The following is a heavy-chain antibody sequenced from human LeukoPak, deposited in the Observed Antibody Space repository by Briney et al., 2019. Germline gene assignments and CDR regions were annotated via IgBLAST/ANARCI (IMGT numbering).Heavy chain of an antibody. V-gene: IGHV4-61*02. CDR3: ARGPPDFYNSGSYYNGYNWFDS. J-gene: IGHJ5*01. CDR2: IYSSGST. D-gene: IGHD3-10*01. CDR1: GGSISNGTSY. Sequence: SETLSLTCTVSGGSISNGTSYWTWIRQPAGKSLEWLGRIYSSGSTHYNHSLKSRVTISADTSKNQFSLTLTSVTAADTAVYYCARGPPDFYNSGSYYNGYNWFDSWGQGTLVTVSS.